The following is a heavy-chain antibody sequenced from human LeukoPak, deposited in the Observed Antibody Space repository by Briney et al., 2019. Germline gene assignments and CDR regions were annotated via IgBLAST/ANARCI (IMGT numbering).Heavy chain of an antibody. Sequence: GGSLRLSCAASGFTFSSYAMHWVRQAPGKGLEWVAVISYDGSNKYYADSVKGRFTISRDNSKNTLYLQMNGLRAEDTAVYYCARGYSSGWLYYYYYGMDVWGQGTTVTVSS. D-gene: IGHD6-19*01. CDR2: ISYDGSNK. CDR1: GFTFSSYA. V-gene: IGHV3-30*04. CDR3: ARGYSSGWLYYYYYGMDV. J-gene: IGHJ6*02.